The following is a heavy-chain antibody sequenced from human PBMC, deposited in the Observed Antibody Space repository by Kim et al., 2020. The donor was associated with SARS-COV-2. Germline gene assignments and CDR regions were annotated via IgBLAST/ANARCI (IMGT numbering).Heavy chain of an antibody. CDR1: GGSISSYY. CDR2: IYYSGST. Sequence: SETLSLTCTVSGGSISSYYWSWIRQPPGKGLEWIGYIYYSGSTNYNPSLKSRVTMSVDTSKNQFSLKLSSVTAADTAVYYCAREGAAPPRGGWFDPWGQGTLVTVSS. J-gene: IGHJ5*02. CDR3: AREGAAPPRGGWFDP. D-gene: IGHD3-16*01. V-gene: IGHV4-59*01.